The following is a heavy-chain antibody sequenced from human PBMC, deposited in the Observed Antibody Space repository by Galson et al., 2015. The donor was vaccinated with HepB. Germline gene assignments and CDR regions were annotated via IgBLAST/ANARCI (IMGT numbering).Heavy chain of an antibody. Sequence: SLRLSCAASGFTFSSYAMSWVRQAPGKGLEWVSAISGSGGSTYYADSVKGRFTISRDNSKNTLYLQMNSLRAEDTAVYYCANHKYDFWSGYYVEYYFDYWGQGTLVTVSS. CDR3: ANHKYDFWSGYYVEYYFDY. CDR2: ISGSGGST. V-gene: IGHV3-23*01. CDR1: GFTFSSYA. J-gene: IGHJ4*02. D-gene: IGHD3-3*01.